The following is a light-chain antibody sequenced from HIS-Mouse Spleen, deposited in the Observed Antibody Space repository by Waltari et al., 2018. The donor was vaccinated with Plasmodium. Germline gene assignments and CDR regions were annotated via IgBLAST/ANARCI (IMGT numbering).Light chain of an antibody. CDR3: SSYAGSNNLV. V-gene: IGLV2-8*01. CDR1: TSDAGGYNS. CDR2: EVS. Sequence: QSALTQPPSASGSPGQSVTLSCTGTTSDAGGYNSVSWYQQHPAKAPKLMIYEVSKRPSGVPDRFSGSKSGNTASLTVSGLQAEDEADYYCSSYAGSNNLVFGGGTKLTVL. J-gene: IGLJ2*01.